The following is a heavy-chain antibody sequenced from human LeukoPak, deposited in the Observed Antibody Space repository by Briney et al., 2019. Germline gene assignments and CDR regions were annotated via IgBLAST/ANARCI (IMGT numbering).Heavy chain of an antibody. CDR1: GFTFSSYW. CDR3: ARRYDGALDH. J-gene: IGHJ4*02. D-gene: IGHD3-3*01. V-gene: IGHV3-74*01. Sequence: GGSLRLSCAASGFTFSSYWMHWVRQAPGKGLVWVADIKNGGSSADYADSVKGRFTITRDNAKNMLYLLMDSLRAEDTALFYCARRYDGALDHWGQGTLVTVSS. CDR2: IKNGGSSA.